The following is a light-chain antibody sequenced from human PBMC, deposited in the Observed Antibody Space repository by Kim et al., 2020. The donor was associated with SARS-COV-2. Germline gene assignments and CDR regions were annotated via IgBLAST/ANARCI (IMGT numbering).Light chain of an antibody. Sequence: SYELTQPPSVSVSPGQTASITCSGDKLGDKYASWYQQKPGQSPVMVIYQDSKRPSGIPERFSGSNSGNTATLTISGTQAMDEADYYCQTWDSSTGVFGGGTKRTVL. J-gene: IGLJ2*01. CDR3: QTWDSSTGV. CDR1: KLGDKY. CDR2: QDS. V-gene: IGLV3-1*01.